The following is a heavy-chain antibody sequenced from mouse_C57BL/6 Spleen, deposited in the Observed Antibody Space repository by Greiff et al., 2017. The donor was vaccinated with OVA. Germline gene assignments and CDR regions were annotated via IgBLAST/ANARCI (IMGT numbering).Heavy chain of an antibody. D-gene: IGHD2-12*01. CDR1: GYTFTDYE. CDR2: IDPETGGT. Sequence: VKLQESGAELVRPGASVTLSCKASGYTFTDYEMHWVKQTPVHGLEWIGAIDPETGGTAYNQKFKGKAILTADKSSSTAYMELRSLTSEDSAVYYCTRCIVDDSYWYFDVWGTGTTVTVSS. CDR3: TRCIVDDSYWYFDV. J-gene: IGHJ1*03. V-gene: IGHV1-15*01.